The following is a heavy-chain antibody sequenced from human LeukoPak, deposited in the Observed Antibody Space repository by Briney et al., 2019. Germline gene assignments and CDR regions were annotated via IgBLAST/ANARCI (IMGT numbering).Heavy chain of an antibody. V-gene: IGHV4-59*08. J-gene: IGHJ5*01. CDR2: IYYSGST. Sequence: SETLSLTCTVSGGSISSYYWSWIRQPPGKGLEWIGYIYYSGSTNYNPSLKSRVTISVDTSKNQFSLKLSSVTAADTAVYYCARVWGYTYSDYGERWFDSWGQGTLVTVSS. CDR3: ARVWGYTYSDYGERWFDS. CDR1: GGSISSYY. D-gene: IGHD4-11*01.